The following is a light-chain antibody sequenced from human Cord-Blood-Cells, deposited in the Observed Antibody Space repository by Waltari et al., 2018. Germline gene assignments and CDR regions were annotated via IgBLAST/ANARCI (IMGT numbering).Light chain of an antibody. J-gene: IGKJ2*01. CDR2: GAS. CDR1: QRVSISY. CDR3: QQYGSSPPMYT. Sequence: EIVLTQSPGTLSLSPGETATLSCRASQRVSISYLACYQQKPGQAPRLLIYGASSRATGIPYKFRCSGSGTDFTLTISILEYEDFAVYYFQQYGSSPPMYTFCQGTKLEIK. V-gene: IGKV3-20*01.